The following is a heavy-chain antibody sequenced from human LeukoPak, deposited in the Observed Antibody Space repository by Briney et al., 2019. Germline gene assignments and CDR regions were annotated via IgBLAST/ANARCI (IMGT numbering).Heavy chain of an antibody. CDR2: MNPNSGNT. V-gene: IGHV1-8*01. Sequence: EASVKVSCKASGYTFASYDINWVRQATGQGLEWMGWMNPNSGNTGYAQKFQGRVTMTRNTSISTAYMELSSLRSEDTAVYYCARFYDFWSGYSETDYGMDVWGQGTMVTVSS. CDR1: GYTFASYD. D-gene: IGHD3-3*01. J-gene: IGHJ6*02. CDR3: ARFYDFWSGYSETDYGMDV.